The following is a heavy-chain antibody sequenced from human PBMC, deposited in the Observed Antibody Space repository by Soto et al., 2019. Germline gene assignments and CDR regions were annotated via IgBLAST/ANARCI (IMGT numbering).Heavy chain of an antibody. CDR3: ARDWYNGNDVAEGIYGMDV. J-gene: IGHJ6*04. CDR2: IIPIFGTA. D-gene: IGHD1-1*01. CDR1: GGAFSSYA. V-gene: IGHV1-69*13. Sequence: SVKVSCKASGGAFSSYAISWVRQAPGQGLEWMGGIIPIFGTANYAQKFQGRVTITADESTSTAYMELSSLRSEDTAVYYCARDWYNGNDVAEGIYGMDVWGKGTTVTVSS.